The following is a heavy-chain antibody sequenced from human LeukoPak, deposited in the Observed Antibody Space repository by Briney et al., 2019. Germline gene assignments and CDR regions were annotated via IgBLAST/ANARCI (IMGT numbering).Heavy chain of an antibody. V-gene: IGHV3-64D*06. Sequence: PGGSLRLYCSASGFTFSSYAMHWVRQAPGKGLEYVSAISSNGGSTYYADSVKGRFTISRDNSKNTLYLQMSSLRAEDTAVYYCVKLGGYYGSGTHYYDYWGQGTLVTVSS. J-gene: IGHJ4*02. CDR2: ISSNGGST. D-gene: IGHD3-10*01. CDR1: GFTFSSYA. CDR3: VKLGGYYGSGTHYYDY.